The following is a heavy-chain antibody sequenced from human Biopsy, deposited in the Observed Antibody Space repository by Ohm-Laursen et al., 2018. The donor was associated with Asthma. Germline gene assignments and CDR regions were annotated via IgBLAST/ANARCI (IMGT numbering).Heavy chain of an antibody. CDR1: RFTYE. Sequence: SLRLSCTAIRFTYEMHWVRQAPGKGLEWVAVISYDGTNKDYADSVKGRFTFSRDNSQNTLSLEMNSLRVEDTAVYYCARDLRSDNWNPWGMDVWGLGTTVTVAS. CDR2: ISYDGTNK. D-gene: IGHD1-20*01. CDR3: ARDLRSDNWNPWGMDV. J-gene: IGHJ6*02. V-gene: IGHV3-30*03.